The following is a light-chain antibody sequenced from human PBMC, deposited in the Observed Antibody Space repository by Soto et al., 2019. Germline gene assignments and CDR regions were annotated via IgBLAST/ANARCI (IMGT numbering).Light chain of an antibody. J-gene: IGKJ1*01. CDR3: QQYETFSGT. Sequence: IVLTQSPSTLSLSPGERATLSCRASQGVSRKLAWYQHKPGQAPRLLIYGASSRATGIPDRFSGSGSGTDFTLTIASLQPDDFATYYCQQYETFSGTFGPGTKVDTK. CDR1: QGVSRK. CDR2: GAS. V-gene: IGKV3-11*01.